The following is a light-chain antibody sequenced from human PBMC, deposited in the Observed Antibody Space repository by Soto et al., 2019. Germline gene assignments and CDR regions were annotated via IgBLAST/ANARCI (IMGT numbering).Light chain of an antibody. J-gene: IGKJ1*01. Sequence: DIQMTRSPSTLSAFVGDRVTITCRASQTISTSLAWYQQKPGKAPKXLIYLASTLQSGVPARFSGSGSGTELTITISSLQPDDFETYYCQHYNSYSEAFGQGTKVDIK. CDR2: LAS. V-gene: IGKV1-5*03. CDR3: QHYNSYSEA. CDR1: QTISTS.